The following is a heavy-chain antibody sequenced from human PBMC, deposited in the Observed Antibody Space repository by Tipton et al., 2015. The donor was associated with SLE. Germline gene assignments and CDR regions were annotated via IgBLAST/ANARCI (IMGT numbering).Heavy chain of an antibody. V-gene: IGHV3-30*03. D-gene: IGHD2-2*01. CDR1: GFSFRSYG. CDR2: ISYDGSNK. J-gene: IGHJ4*02. Sequence: RSLRLSCVASGFSFRSYGMNWVRQAPGKGLEWVAVISYDGSNKYNADSVKSRFSISRDNSKNTLYLQMNSLRAEDTAFYYCARDMSTVPAAPFDYWGQGTLVTVSS. CDR3: ARDMSTVPAAPFDY.